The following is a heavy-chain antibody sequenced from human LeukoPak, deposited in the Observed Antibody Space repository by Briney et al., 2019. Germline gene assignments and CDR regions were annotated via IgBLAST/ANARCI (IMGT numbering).Heavy chain of an antibody. J-gene: IGHJ4*02. Sequence: GASVKVSCKASGYTFTSYYMHRVRQAPGQGLEWMGIINPGGGGTSYAQKFQDRVTMTRDTSTSTLYMELSSLTSEDTAVYYCARDRLAASWYAFDYWGQGTLVTVSS. CDR1: GYTFTSYY. CDR2: INPGGGGT. V-gene: IGHV1-46*01. D-gene: IGHD6-13*01. CDR3: ARDRLAASWYAFDY.